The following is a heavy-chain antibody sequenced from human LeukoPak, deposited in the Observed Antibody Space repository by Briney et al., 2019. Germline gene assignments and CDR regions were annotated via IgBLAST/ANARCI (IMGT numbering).Heavy chain of an antibody. D-gene: IGHD2-21*01. CDR3: ARHRLRGRVAVLYYFDY. CDR2: IYYSGST. CDR1: GGSISSFY. Sequence: SETLSLTCAVSGGSISSFYWSWIRQPPGKGLEWIGYIYYSGSTNYNPSLKSRVTISVDTSKNQFSLNLSSVTAADTAVYYCARHRLRGRVAVLYYFDYWGRGTLVTVSS. V-gene: IGHV4-59*08. J-gene: IGHJ4*02.